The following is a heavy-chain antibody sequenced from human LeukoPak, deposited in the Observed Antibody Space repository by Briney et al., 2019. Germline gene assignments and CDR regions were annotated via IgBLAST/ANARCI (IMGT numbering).Heavy chain of an antibody. D-gene: IGHD6-13*01. CDR1: GDSITSYC. CDR2: MSYSGST. V-gene: IGHV4-59*08. J-gene: IGHJ5*02. Sequence: PSETLSLTCTVSGDSITSYCWSWIRQPPGKGLEWIGSMSYSGSTNYNPSLKSRVTMSVDTTKNQFSLRLNSVTAADTAVYYCARRRAEGGSNGHYNWFDPWGQGTLVTVSS. CDR3: ARRRAEGGSNGHYNWFDP.